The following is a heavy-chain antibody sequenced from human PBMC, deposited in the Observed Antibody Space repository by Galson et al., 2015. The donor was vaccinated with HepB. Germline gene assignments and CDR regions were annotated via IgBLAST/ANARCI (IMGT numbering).Heavy chain of an antibody. CDR3: ARIARKYGDYERYYYGMDV. CDR1: GFSLSTSGMC. Sequence: PALVKPTQTLTLTSTFSGFSLSTSGMCVSWIRQPPGKALEWLALIDWDDDKYYSTSLKTRLTISKDTSKNQVVLTMTNMDPVDTATYYCARIARKYGDYERYYYGMDVWGQGTTVTVSS. CDR2: IDWDDDK. D-gene: IGHD4-17*01. V-gene: IGHV2-70*01. J-gene: IGHJ6*02.